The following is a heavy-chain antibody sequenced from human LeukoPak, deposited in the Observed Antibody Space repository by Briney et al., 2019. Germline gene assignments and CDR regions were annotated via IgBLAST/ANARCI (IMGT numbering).Heavy chain of an antibody. CDR3: VRVGDYYDSGGYQGFDY. J-gene: IGHJ4*02. CDR1: GFAFSSYT. V-gene: IGHV3-21*01. CDR2: ISSSSYYI. Sequence: KTGGSLRLSCAASGFAFSSYTMNWVRQAPGKGLEWVSSISSSSYYIYYAASVKGRFTISRDNAKNSVYPQMNSLRDEDTAVYYCVRVGDYYDSGGYQGFDYWGQGTLVTVSS. D-gene: IGHD3-22*01.